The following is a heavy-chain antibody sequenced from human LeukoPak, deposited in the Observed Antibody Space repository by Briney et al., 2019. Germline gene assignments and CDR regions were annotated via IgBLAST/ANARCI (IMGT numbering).Heavy chain of an antibody. CDR2: IYNDGGT. J-gene: IGHJ4*02. V-gene: IGHV3-23*03. CDR3: ARDGSTGWHYFEY. Sequence: GGSLRLSCAASGFIVSSSYMSWVRQAPGQGLEWVSVIYNDGGTSFAGNTYYADSVEGRFTVSRDNSKNTLYLQMNSLRTEGTAVYYCARDGSTGWHYFEYWGQGTLVTVSS. CDR1: GFIVSSSY. D-gene: IGHD6-19*01.